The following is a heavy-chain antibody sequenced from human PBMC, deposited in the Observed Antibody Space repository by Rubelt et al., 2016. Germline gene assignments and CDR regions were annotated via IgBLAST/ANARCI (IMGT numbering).Heavy chain of an antibody. CDR2: IYYSGST. CDR3: AGDGFWSGSTHYFDY. CDR1: GGSISNYY. J-gene: IGHJ4*02. V-gene: IGHV4-59*01. Sequence: QVRLQESGPGLVKPSETLSLMCTVSGGSISNYYWSWIRQPPGKGLEWIGYIYYSGSTNYNPSLKSRVTITVDTSKNQFSLKLGSVTAADTAVYYCAGDGFWSGSTHYFDYWGQGTLVTVSS. D-gene: IGHD3-3*01.